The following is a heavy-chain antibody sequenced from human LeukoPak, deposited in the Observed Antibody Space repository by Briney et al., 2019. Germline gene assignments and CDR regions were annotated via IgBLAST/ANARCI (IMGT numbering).Heavy chain of an antibody. CDR1: GGSISSGDYY. V-gene: IGHV4-30-4*01. CDR2: IYYSGST. D-gene: IGHD3-10*01. CDR3: AVRGMVRGNWFDP. Sequence: SETLSLTCTVSGGSISSGDYYWSWIRQPPGKGLEWIGYIYYSGSTYYNPSLKSRVTMSVDTSKNQFSLKLSSVTAADTAVYYCAVRGMVRGNWFDPWGQGTLVTVSS. J-gene: IGHJ5*02.